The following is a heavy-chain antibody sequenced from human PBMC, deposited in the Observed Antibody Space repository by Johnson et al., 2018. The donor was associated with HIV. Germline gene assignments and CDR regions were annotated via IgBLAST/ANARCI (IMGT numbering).Heavy chain of an antibody. Sequence: QVQLVESGGGLVQPGGSLRLSCVVSGFTFSSYGMHWVRQAPGKGLECVTFIWYDGSNKYYADYVKGRFTISRDNSKNTLYLQMNSLKFEDTAVYYYAKDRTDYGDYVSAFDIWGQGTMVTVSS. CDR3: AKDRTDYGDYVSAFDI. J-gene: IGHJ3*02. CDR2: IWYDGSNK. CDR1: GFTFSSYG. D-gene: IGHD4-17*01. V-gene: IGHV3-30*02.